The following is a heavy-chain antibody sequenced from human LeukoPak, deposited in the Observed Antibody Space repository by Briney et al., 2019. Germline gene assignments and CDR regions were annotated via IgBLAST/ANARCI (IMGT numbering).Heavy chain of an antibody. CDR3: ARLDLGGAGDFDY. J-gene: IGHJ4*02. CDR1: GDPIRSYF. V-gene: IGHV4-59*08. Sequence: SETLSLTCSVSGDPIRSYFWSWIRQPPGKGLDWIGCIYHSGGTNYNPSLESRVTISVDTSKNQFSLKLNSVTAVDTAVYYCARLDLGGAGDFDYWGQGTLVTVSA. CDR2: IYHSGGT. D-gene: IGHD1-26*01.